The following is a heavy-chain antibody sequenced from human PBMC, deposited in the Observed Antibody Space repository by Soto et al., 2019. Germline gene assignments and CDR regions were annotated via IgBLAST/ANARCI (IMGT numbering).Heavy chain of an antibody. CDR1: GFTFSNYW. D-gene: IGHD2-15*01. V-gene: IGHV3-74*01. CDR2: IDTDGSTT. J-gene: IGHJ4*02. Sequence: EVQLVESGGDLLQPGGSLRLSCEVSGFTFSNYWMHWVRQAPGEGLVWVSRIDTDGSTTNYADSVHGRFTISRDNAKSTLYLQMNSLRVKDTAVYYCARDVGGKFGYWGQGTLVTVSS. CDR3: ARDVGGKFGY.